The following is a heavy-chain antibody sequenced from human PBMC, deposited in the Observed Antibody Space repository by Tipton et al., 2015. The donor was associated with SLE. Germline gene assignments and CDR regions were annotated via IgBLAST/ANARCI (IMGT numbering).Heavy chain of an antibody. J-gene: IGHJ4*02. CDR1: GFSLSASGIS. D-gene: IGHD3-10*01. CDR2: IDGDDDT. Sequence: LVKPTETLTLTCTFSGFSLSASGISVSWVRQPPGKALEWLARIDGDDDTYSTTSLKTRLTISKDASRNQVVLTMTNMDPVDTATYYCARTRLNFLASGTYSYFFDFWGQGALVTVSS. V-gene: IGHV2-70*11. CDR3: ARTRLNFLASGTYSYFFDF.